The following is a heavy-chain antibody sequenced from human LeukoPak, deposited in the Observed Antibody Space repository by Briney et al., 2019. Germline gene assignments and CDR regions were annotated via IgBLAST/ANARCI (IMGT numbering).Heavy chain of an antibody. Sequence: GASVKVSCKASDYTFTMYGVHRVRQAPGQGLEWMGWINVYKANRIYAEKLLGRVTMTTNTSTDTAYMELRSLRSDDAAVHYCARGPRHYFGAGSAPLDFDYWGQGTLVTVSS. CDR1: DYTFTMYG. V-gene: IGHV1-18*01. D-gene: IGHD3-10*01. CDR3: ARGPRHYFGAGSAPLDFDY. J-gene: IGHJ4*02. CDR2: INVYKANR.